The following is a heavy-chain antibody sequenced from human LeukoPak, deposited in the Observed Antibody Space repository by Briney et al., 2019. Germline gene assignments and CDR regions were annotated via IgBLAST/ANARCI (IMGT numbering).Heavy chain of an antibody. Sequence: GGSLRLSCAASGFTFNIYEMNWVRQAPGKGLEWVSSISSSSSYIYYADSVKGRFTISRDNAKNSLYLQMNSLRAEDTAVYYCARDRSSQLVRAFDIWGQGTMVTVSS. V-gene: IGHV3-21*01. D-gene: IGHD6-13*01. CDR2: ISSSSSYI. J-gene: IGHJ3*02. CDR3: ARDRSSQLVRAFDI. CDR1: GFTFNIYE.